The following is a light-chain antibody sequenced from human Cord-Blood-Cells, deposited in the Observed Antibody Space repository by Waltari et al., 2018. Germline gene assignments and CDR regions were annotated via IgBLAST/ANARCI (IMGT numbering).Light chain of an antibody. Sequence: QSALTQPRSVSGSPGQSVTISCTGTSSDVGGYNYGSWYQQHPGKAPKHMIYDVSKRPSGLPDRFSGSKSGNTASLTISGLQAEDEADYYCCSYAGSYTVFGGGTKLTVL. CDR2: DVS. CDR1: SSDVGGYNY. CDR3: CSYAGSYTV. J-gene: IGLJ3*02. V-gene: IGLV2-11*01.